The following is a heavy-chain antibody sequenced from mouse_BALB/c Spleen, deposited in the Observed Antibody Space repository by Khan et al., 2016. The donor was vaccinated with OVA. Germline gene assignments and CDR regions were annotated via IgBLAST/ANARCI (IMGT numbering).Heavy chain of an antibody. CDR2: INTYTGEP. J-gene: IGHJ4*01. D-gene: IGHD1-1*01. CDR1: GYIFTNYG. Sequence: QIQLVQSGPELKKPGETVKISCKASGYIFTNYGMTWVKQAPGKGLKWMGWINTYTGEPTYADDFKGRFAFSLETSANTAYLQINNLKNEDTATXCCARTLYGSGYDYAMDYWGQGTSVTVSS. CDR3: ARTLYGSGYDYAMDY. V-gene: IGHV9-3-1*01.